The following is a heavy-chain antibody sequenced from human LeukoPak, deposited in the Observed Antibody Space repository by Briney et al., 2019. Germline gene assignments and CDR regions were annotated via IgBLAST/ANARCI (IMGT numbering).Heavy chain of an antibody. J-gene: IGHJ4*02. CDR3: AREYYYDSSGYGEYYFDY. Sequence: VKVSCKASGYTFTSYGISWVRQAPGQGLEWMGWISAYNGNTNYAQKLQGRVTMTTDTSTSTAYMELRSLRSDDTAVYYCAREYYYDSSGYGEYYFDYWGQGTLVTVSP. V-gene: IGHV1-18*01. CDR2: ISAYNGNT. D-gene: IGHD3-22*01. CDR1: GYTFTSYG.